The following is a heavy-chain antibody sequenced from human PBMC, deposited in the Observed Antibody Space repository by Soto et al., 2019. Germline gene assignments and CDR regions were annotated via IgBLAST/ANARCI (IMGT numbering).Heavy chain of an antibody. CDR3: ARVYYDYVWGSYRWEDAFDI. V-gene: IGHV4-59*01. CDR1: GGSISSYY. D-gene: IGHD3-16*02. Sequence: LSLTCTVSGGSISSYYWSWIRQPPGKGLEWIGYIYYSGSTNYNPSLKSRVTISVDTSKNQFSLKLSSVTAADTAVYYCARVYYDYVWGSYRWEDAFDIWGQGTMVTVSS. J-gene: IGHJ3*02. CDR2: IYYSGST.